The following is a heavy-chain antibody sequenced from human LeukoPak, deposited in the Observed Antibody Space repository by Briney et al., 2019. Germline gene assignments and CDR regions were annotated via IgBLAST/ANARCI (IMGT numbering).Heavy chain of an antibody. J-gene: IGHJ4*02. CDR3: VRARDYGDYPLDY. Sequence: GGSLRLSCAASGFTFSDYYMSWIRQAPGKGLEWVSYISSSGSTIYYADSVKGRFTISRDNSKNTLYLQMNSLRAEDTAVYYCVRARDYGDYPLDYWGQGTLVTVSS. CDR2: ISSSGSTI. D-gene: IGHD4-17*01. CDR1: GFTFSDYY. V-gene: IGHV3-11*04.